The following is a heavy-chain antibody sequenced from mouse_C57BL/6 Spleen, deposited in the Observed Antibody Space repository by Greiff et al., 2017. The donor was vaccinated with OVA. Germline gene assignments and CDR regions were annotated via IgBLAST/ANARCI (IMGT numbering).Heavy chain of an antibody. CDR3: DLYYNGSSHLAD. J-gene: IGHJ3*01. V-gene: IGHV2-2*01. Sequence: VQLVESGPGLVQPSQSLSITCTVSGFSLTSYGVHWVRQSPGKGLEWLGVIWSGGSTDYNAAFISRLSISKDNSHSHVFFQMNSLQADDSALYFRDLYYNGSSHLADWGKGNLVTGAA. CDR1: GFSLTSYG. CDR2: IWSGGST. D-gene: IGHD1-1*01.